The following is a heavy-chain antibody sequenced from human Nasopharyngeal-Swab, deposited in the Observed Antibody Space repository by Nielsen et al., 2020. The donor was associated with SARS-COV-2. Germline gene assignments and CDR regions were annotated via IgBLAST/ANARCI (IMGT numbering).Heavy chain of an antibody. CDR2: ISSGRTSI. D-gene: IGHD5-18*01. Sequence: GESLKISCAASGFTFSSYSMNWVRQAPGKGLEWVSCISSGRTSIYYADSVKGRFTISRDNAKNSLYLQMNSLRAEDTAVYYCAREDTDLVTIRDYWGQGTLVTVSS. V-gene: IGHV3-21*01. CDR1: GFTFSSYS. CDR3: AREDTDLVTIRDY. J-gene: IGHJ4*02.